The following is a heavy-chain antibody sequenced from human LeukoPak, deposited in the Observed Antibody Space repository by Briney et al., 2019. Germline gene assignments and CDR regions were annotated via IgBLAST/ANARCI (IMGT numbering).Heavy chain of an antibody. V-gene: IGHV3-7*01. CDR1: GFTFSDYW. Sequence: GGSLRLSCAASGFTFSDYWMSWVRLAPGKGLEWVANIRQGGSEKYYVDSVKGRFTISRDNAKNSLYLQMNSLRAEDTAVYYCARDQVALLWFGELLGYFDYWGQGTLVTVSS. CDR2: IRQGGSEK. J-gene: IGHJ4*02. CDR3: ARDQVALLWFGELLGYFDY. D-gene: IGHD3-10*01.